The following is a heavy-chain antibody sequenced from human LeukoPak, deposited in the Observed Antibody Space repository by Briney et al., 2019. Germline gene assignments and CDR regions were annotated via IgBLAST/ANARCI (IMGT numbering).Heavy chain of an antibody. CDR2: IRYDGSNK. Sequence: GGSLRLSCAASGFTFSSYGMHWVRQAPGKGLEWVAFIRYDGSNKYYADSVKGRFTISRDNSKNTLYLQMNSLRAEDTAVYYCAKAALVGAHDFDAFDIWGQGTMVTVSS. J-gene: IGHJ3*02. V-gene: IGHV3-30*02. D-gene: IGHD1-26*01. CDR1: GFTFSSYG. CDR3: AKAALVGAHDFDAFDI.